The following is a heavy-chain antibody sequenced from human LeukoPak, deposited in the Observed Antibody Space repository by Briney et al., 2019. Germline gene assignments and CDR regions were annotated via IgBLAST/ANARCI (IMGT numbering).Heavy chain of an antibody. V-gene: IGHV3-66*01. CDR2: IYSGGST. CDR3: ARVWDWYYGMDV. CDR1: RFTVSSNY. Sequence: VGSLRLSCAASRFTVSSNYMSWVRQAPGKGLEWVSVIYSGGSTYYADSVKGRFTISRDNSKHTLYLQMKSLRAEDTAVYYCARVWDWYYGMDVWGQGTTVTVSS. J-gene: IGHJ6*02. D-gene: IGHD3-16*01.